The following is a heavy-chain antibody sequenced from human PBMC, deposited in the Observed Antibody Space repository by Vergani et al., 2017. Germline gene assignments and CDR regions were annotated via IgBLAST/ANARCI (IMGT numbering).Heavy chain of an antibody. CDR2: IYHSGST. V-gene: IGHV4-38-2*02. Sequence: QVQLQESGPGLVKPSETLSLTCTVSGYSISSGYYWGWTRQPPGKWLEWIGSIYHSGSTYYNPSLKSRVTISVDTSKNQCSLKLSSVTAADTAVYYCAREARAYDYVWGSYRYNVDYWGQGTLVTVSS. J-gene: IGHJ4*02. D-gene: IGHD3-16*02. CDR1: GYSISSGYY. CDR3: AREARAYDYVWGSYRYNVDY.